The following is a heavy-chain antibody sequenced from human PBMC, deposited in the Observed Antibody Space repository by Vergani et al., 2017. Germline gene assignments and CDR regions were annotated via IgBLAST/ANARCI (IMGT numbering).Heavy chain of an antibody. CDR3: ARNPYCGGDCYSDAFDI. CDR1: GGSISSYY. Sequence: QVQLQESGPGLVKPSETLSLTCTVSGGSISSYYWSWIRQPPGKGLEWIRYIYYSGSSNYNPSLKSRVTISLDTSKNQFSLKLSTVTAADTAVYYCARNPYCGGDCYSDAFDIWGQGTMVTVSS. D-gene: IGHD2-21*02. J-gene: IGHJ3*02. CDR2: IYYSGSS. V-gene: IGHV4-59*01.